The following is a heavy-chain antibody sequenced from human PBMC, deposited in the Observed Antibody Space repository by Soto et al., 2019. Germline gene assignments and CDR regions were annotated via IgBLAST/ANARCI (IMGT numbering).Heavy chain of an antibody. CDR2: IYYSGST. CDR1: GGSISSSSYY. J-gene: IGHJ6*03. Sequence: SETLSLTCTVSGGSISSSSYYWGWIRQPPGKGLEWIGSIYYSGSTYYNPSLKSRVTISVDTSKNQFSLKLSSVTAADTAVYYCVTTSYGDYVGYYYYYMDVWGKGTTVTVSS. CDR3: VTTSYGDYVGYYYYYMDV. D-gene: IGHD4-17*01. V-gene: IGHV4-39*01.